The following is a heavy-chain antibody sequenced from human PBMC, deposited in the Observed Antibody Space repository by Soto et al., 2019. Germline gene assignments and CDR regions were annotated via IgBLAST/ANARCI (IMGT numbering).Heavy chain of an antibody. Sequence: QVQLVESGGGVVQPGRSLRLSCAASGFTFSSYGMHWVRQAPGKGLEWVAVISYDGSNKYYADSVKGRFTISRDNSKNTLYLQMNSLRAEDTAVYYCAKDQYSGSYYYYYYGMDVWGQGTTVTVSS. D-gene: IGHD1-26*01. CDR2: ISYDGSNK. J-gene: IGHJ6*02. CDR3: AKDQYSGSYYYYYYGMDV. CDR1: GFTFSSYG. V-gene: IGHV3-30*18.